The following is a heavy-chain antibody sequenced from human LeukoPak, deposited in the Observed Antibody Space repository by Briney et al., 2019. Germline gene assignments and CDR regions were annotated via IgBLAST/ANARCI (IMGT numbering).Heavy chain of an antibody. CDR1: GYTFTSYD. CDR3: ARSESGRVLWLRTYGMDV. V-gene: IGHV1-8*01. Sequence: ASVKVSCKASGYTFTSYDINWVRQATGQGLEWMGWMNPNSGNTGYAQKFQGRVTMTRNTSISTAYMELSSLRSEDTAVYYCARSESGRVLWLRTYGMDVWGQGTTVTVSS. D-gene: IGHD5-12*01. J-gene: IGHJ6*02. CDR2: MNPNSGNT.